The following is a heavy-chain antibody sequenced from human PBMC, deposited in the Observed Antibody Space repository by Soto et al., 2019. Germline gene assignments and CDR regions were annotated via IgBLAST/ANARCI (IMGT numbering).Heavy chain of an antibody. D-gene: IGHD3-3*02. V-gene: IGHV1-69*12. Sequence: QVQLVQSGAEVKKPGSSVKISCKASGGTFRTNAFSWVRQAPGQGLEWMGGIIPIFPTPAYAQKFQGRVTITADASTTTTYMELSSLRSEDTATYYCARDKDRQQLGGNYYYIMDVWGQGTTVTVSS. CDR3: ARDKDRQQLGGNYYYIMDV. J-gene: IGHJ6*02. CDR1: GGTFRTNA. CDR2: IIPIFPTP.